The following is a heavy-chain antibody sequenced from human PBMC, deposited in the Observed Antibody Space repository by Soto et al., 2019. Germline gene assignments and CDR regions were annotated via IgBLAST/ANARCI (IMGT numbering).Heavy chain of an antibody. V-gene: IGHV4-59*01. CDR3: ARSVAVPGAHIDY. J-gene: IGHJ4*02. D-gene: IGHD6-19*01. CDR2: VYYTGST. Sequence: SETLSLTCSVSGGSISGSYWSWIRQSPGKGLEWLGYVYYTGSTNYSPSLRSRVSISVDTSKNEFSLRLSSVTAADTAVYFCARSVAVPGAHIDYWGQGTQVTSPQ. CDR1: GGSISGSY.